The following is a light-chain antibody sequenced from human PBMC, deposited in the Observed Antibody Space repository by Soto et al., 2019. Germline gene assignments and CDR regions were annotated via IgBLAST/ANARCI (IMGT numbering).Light chain of an antibody. V-gene: IGLV2-23*02. CDR1: GSDVGAYNL. CDR3: CSYAGTVAYV. Sequence: QSVLTRPASVSGSPGQSITISRAGTGSDVGAYNLVSWYQQHPGKAPKLIICGVNTRPSGISNRFSGSKSGDTASLTISGLQAEDEADYFCCSYAGTVAYVFGTGTKVTVL. J-gene: IGLJ1*01. CDR2: GVN.